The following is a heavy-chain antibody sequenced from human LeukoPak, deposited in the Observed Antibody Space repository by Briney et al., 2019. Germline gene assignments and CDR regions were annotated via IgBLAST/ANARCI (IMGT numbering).Heavy chain of an antibody. CDR1: GGPISNYY. J-gene: IGHJ5*02. CDR3: ARDHCSSTSCYVGWFDP. CDR2: IYYSGGA. Sequence: SETLSLTCTAPGGPISNYYWSWIRQTPLKGLNCVGHIYYSGGAIYNPSLTIRVTISVERSKDQVSMKLCSATAADTAVYYCARDHCSSTSCYVGWFDPWGQGTLVTVSS. D-gene: IGHD2-2*01. V-gene: IGHV4-59*01.